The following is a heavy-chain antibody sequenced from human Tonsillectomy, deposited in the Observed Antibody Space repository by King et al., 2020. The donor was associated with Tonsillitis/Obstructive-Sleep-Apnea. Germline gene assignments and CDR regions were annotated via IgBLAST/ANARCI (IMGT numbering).Heavy chain of an antibody. V-gene: IGHV3-49*04. J-gene: IGHJ4*02. Sequence: VQLVESGGGLVQPGRSLRLSCTVSGFTFGDYAMNWVRQAPGKGLEWVGFIRGKAYGGTTEYAASVKGRFTISRDDFKNIAYLQMNSLKSEDTAVYYCTRDPSGSSFDYWGQGTLVTVSS. D-gene: IGHD1-26*01. CDR1: GFTFGDYA. CDR3: TRDPSGSSFDY. CDR2: IRGKAYGGTT.